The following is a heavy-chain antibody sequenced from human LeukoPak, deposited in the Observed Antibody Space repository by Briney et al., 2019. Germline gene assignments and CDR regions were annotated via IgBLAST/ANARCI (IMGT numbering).Heavy chain of an antibody. V-gene: IGHV1-69*04. CDR2: IIPALNIT. CDR1: GGTFSSSA. Sequence: SVKVSCKTSGGTFSSSAITWVRQAPGQGLEWMGRIIPALNITSYAQKFQGRVTITADTSTSTAYIELSSLRSEETAFYYCARDQGLTAPPPYGLDVWGQGTTVTVSS. CDR3: ARDQGLTAPPPYGLDV. D-gene: IGHD5-18*01. J-gene: IGHJ6*02.